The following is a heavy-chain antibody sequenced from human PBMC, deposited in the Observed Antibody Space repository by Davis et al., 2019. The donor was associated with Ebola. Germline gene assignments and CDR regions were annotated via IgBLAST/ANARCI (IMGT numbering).Heavy chain of an antibody. V-gene: IGHV3-73*01. Sequence: LSLTCAASGFTFSGSAMHWVRQASGKGPAWVGRIRSKANSSATAYAASVKGRFTISRDDSKNTAYLQMNSLKTEDTAVYYCTSTLDGDYVDYWGQGTLVTVSS. J-gene: IGHJ4*02. D-gene: IGHD4-17*01. CDR3: TSTLDGDYVDY. CDR1: GFTFSGSA. CDR2: IRSKANSSAT.